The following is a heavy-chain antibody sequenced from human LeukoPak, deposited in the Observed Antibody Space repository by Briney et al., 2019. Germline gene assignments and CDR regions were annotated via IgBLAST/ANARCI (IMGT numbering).Heavy chain of an antibody. CDR3: ARAPPGYCSSTSCYTRAAGYYYYYYMDV. D-gene: IGHD2-2*02. Sequence: PSETPSLTCTVSGGSISSYYWSWIRQPPGKGLEWIGYIYYSGSTNYNPSLKSRVTISVDTSKNQFSLKLSSVTAADTAVYYCARAPPGYCSSTSCYTRAAGYYYYYYMDVWGKGTTVTVSS. J-gene: IGHJ6*03. CDR2: IYYSGST. CDR1: GGSISSYY. V-gene: IGHV4-59*01.